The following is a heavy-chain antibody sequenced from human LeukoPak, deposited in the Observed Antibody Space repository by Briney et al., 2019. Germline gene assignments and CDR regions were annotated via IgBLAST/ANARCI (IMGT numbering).Heavy chain of an antibody. Sequence: SETLSLTCAVSGGSISSGGYPWSWIRQPPGKGLEWIGYIYHSGSTYYNPSLKSRVTISVDRSKNQLSLKLSSVTAADTAVYYCARGGDLAYFDYWGQGTLVTVSS. D-gene: IGHD3-16*01. CDR2: IYHSGST. V-gene: IGHV4-30-2*01. J-gene: IGHJ4*02. CDR1: GGSISSGGYP. CDR3: ARGGDLAYFDY.